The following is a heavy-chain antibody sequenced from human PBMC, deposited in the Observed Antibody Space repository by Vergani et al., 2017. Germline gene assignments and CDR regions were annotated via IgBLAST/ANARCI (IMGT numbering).Heavy chain of an antibody. CDR2: IKQDGSEK. J-gene: IGHJ4*02. V-gene: IGHV3-7*01. CDR3: ARGSGNDY. CDR1: GFTFSSYS. D-gene: IGHD6-25*01. Sequence: EVQLEESGGGLVQPGRSLRLSCTASGFTFSSYSMNWVRQAPGKGLEWVANIKQDGSEKYYVDSVKGRFTISRDNAKNSLYLQMNSLRAEDTAVYYCARGSGNDYWGQGTLVTVSS.